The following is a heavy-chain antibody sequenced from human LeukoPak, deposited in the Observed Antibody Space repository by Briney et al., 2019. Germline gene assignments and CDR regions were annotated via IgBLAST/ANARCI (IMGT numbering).Heavy chain of an antibody. J-gene: IGHJ4*02. D-gene: IGHD4-23*01. V-gene: IGHV4-34*01. Sequence: SETLSLTCAIYGGSFSGYYWSWIRQPPGKGLESIGEINHSGSTNYNPSLKSRVTISVDTSKNQFSLKLSSVTAADTAVYYCARIEDYGGNSVNYWGQGTLVTVSS. CDR2: INHSGST. CDR1: GGSFSGYY. CDR3: ARIEDYGGNSVNY.